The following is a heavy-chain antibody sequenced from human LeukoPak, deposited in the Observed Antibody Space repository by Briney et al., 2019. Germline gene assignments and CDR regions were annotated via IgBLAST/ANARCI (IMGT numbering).Heavy chain of an antibody. CDR2: IHYSGST. J-gene: IGHJ3*02. CDR1: GGSSSSYY. CDR3: ASHYYDILTGSPRDAFDI. D-gene: IGHD3-9*01. Sequence: PSETLSLTCTVSGGSSSSYYWSWIRQPPGKGLEWIGYIHYSGSTNYNPSLKSRVTISVDTSKNQFSLKLSSVTAADTAVYYCASHYYDILTGSPRDAFDIWGQGTMVTVSS. V-gene: IGHV4-59*08.